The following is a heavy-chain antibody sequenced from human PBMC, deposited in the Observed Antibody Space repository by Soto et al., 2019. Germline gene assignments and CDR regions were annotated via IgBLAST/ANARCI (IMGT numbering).Heavy chain of an antibody. CDR3: ARDALLEWLLSSYYMDV. D-gene: IGHD3-3*01. Sequence: ASVKVSCKASGYTFTSYDINWVRQAPGQGLEWMGWMNPSSGNTAYAQQFQGRVTMTRDTSVSTAYMELSSLRAEDTAVYYCARDALLEWLLSSYYMDVWGKGTTVTVSS. CDR1: GYTFTSYD. V-gene: IGHV1-8*01. CDR2: MNPSSGNT. J-gene: IGHJ6*03.